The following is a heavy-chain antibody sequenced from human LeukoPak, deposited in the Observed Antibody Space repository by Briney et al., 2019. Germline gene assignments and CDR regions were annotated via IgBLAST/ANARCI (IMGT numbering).Heavy chain of an antibody. D-gene: IGHD5-24*01. CDR3: ARDKVEMATIPHY. CDR1: WYTFTSYG. CDR2: ISAYNGNT. Sequence: ASVKVFWKASWYTFTSYGISLVRQAPGQGLGLIGWISAYNGNTNYAQKLQGRVTMTTDTSTSTAYMELRSLRSDDTAVYYCARDKVEMATIPHYWGQGTLVTVSS. V-gene: IGHV1-18*01. J-gene: IGHJ4*02.